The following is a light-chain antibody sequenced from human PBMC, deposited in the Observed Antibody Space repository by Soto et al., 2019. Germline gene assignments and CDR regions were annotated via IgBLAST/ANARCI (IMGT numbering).Light chain of an antibody. CDR2: DAS. Sequence: DIVMTQSPATLSVSPGDRATLSCRASENIDNNLAWYQQKPGQSPTLFIYDASTRTSGLPARFSGSGSGAAFNLTISSLQSEDFAVYYCQQYDKWPGTFGQGTLVDTK. CDR3: QQYDKWPGT. V-gene: IGKV3-15*01. J-gene: IGKJ1*01. CDR1: ENIDNN.